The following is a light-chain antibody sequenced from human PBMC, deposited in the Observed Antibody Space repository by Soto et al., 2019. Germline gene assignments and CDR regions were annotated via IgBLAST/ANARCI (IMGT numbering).Light chain of an antibody. V-gene: IGKV3-11*01. J-gene: IGKJ4*01. Sequence: EIVLTQSPATLSLSPGERATLSCRASQSVNSYLAWYQHKPGQSPRLLIYDASTRATGIPARFSGSGSGTDFTLTISSLEPEDFAVYYCQQRSNWITVGGGTKVEIK. CDR2: DAS. CDR3: QQRSNWIT. CDR1: QSVNSY.